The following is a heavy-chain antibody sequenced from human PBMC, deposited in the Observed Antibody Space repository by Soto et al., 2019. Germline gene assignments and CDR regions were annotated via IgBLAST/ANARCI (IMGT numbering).Heavy chain of an antibody. CDR3: GRDRDYGQDYYYYYMDV. Sequence: ASVKVSCKASGYTFTGYYMHWVRQAPGQGLEWMGWINPNSGGTNYAQKFQGWVTMTRDTSISTAYMELSRLRSDDTAVYYCGRDRDYGQDYYYYYMDVWGKGTTVTVSS. CDR1: GYTFTGYY. CDR2: INPNSGGT. D-gene: IGHD4-17*01. V-gene: IGHV1-2*04. J-gene: IGHJ6*03.